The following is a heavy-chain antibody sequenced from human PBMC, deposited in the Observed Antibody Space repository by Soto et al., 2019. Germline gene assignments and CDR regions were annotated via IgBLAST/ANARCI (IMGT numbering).Heavy chain of an antibody. D-gene: IGHD4-17*01. CDR1: GGSICSSNW. V-gene: IGHV4-4*02. CDR2: IYHSGST. Sequence: SETLSLTCAVSGGSICSSNWWSWVRQPPGKGLEWIGEIYHSGSTNYNPSLKSRVTISVDKSKDQFSLKLSSVTAADTAVYYCARDGSSMTTVTTNAFDIWGQGTMVTVSS. J-gene: IGHJ3*02. CDR3: ARDGSSMTTVTTNAFDI.